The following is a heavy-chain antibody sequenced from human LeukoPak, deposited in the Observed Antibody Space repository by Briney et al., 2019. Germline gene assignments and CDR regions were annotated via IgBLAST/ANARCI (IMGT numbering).Heavy chain of an antibody. D-gene: IGHD6-13*01. CDR1: GFTFSSYG. Sequence: PGGSLRLSCAASGFTFSSYGMHWVRQAPGKGLEWVAVIWYDGSDKYYADSVKGRFTISRDNFKNTVYLEMNSLRVEDTAVYYCARLRGSGWYPDNWGQGTLVTVSS. CDR2: IWYDGSDK. J-gene: IGHJ4*02. V-gene: IGHV3-33*01. CDR3: ARLRGSGWYPDN.